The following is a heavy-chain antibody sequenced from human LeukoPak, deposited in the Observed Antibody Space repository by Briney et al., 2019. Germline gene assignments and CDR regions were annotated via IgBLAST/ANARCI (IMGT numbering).Heavy chain of an antibody. CDR1: GGSVSSGSYY. D-gene: IGHD6-19*01. CDR2: IYYSGST. Sequence: SETLSLTCTVSGGSVSSGSYYWSWIRQPPGKGLEWIGYIYYSGSTNYNPYLKSRVTISVDTSKNQFSLKLSSVTAADTAVYYCAREPRGIAVAGTPDDAFDIWGQGTMVTVSS. J-gene: IGHJ3*02. V-gene: IGHV4-61*01. CDR3: AREPRGIAVAGTPDDAFDI.